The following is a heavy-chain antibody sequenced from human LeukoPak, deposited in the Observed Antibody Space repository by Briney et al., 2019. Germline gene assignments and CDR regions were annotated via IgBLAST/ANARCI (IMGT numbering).Heavy chain of an antibody. V-gene: IGHV3-21*01. J-gene: IGHJ3*02. CDR3: ARSGYCSGGSCYGFSRDAFDI. Sequence: GGSLRLSCAASGFTFSSYSMNWVRQAPGKGLEWVSFISSSSSYIYYADSVKGRFTISRDSAKNSLYLQMNSLRAEDTAVYYCARSGYCSGGSCYGFSRDAFDIWGQGTMVTVSS. D-gene: IGHD2-15*01. CDR1: GFTFSSYS. CDR2: ISSSSSYI.